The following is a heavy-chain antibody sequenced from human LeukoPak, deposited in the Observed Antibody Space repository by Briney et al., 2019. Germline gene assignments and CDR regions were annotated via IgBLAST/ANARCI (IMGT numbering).Heavy chain of an antibody. V-gene: IGHV3-33*01. CDR2: IWYDGSNK. Sequence: PGGSLRLSCAASGFTFSSYGMHWVRQAPGKGLEWVAVIWYDGSNKYYADSVKGRFTISRDNSKNTLYLQMNSLRAEDTAVYYCARSTAMAPVFDYWGQGTLVTVSS. CDR1: GFTFSSYG. CDR3: ARSTAMAPVFDY. J-gene: IGHJ4*02. D-gene: IGHD5-18*01.